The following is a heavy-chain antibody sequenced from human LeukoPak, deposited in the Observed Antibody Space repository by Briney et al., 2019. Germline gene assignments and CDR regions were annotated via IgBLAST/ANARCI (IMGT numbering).Heavy chain of an antibody. Sequence: GGSLRLSCAASGFTFTNFAMHWVRQAPGKGLVWVAVIWSDGSRKEYIDSVKDRFTVSRDNSKNTLYLQMNSLRAEDTALYFCAKDLGVLRSGEGHPDNWFDSWGQGTLVTVSS. CDR3: AKDLGVLRSGEGHPDNWFDS. CDR2: IWSDGSRK. J-gene: IGHJ5*01. D-gene: IGHD1-1*01. V-gene: IGHV3-33*06. CDR1: GFTFTNFA.